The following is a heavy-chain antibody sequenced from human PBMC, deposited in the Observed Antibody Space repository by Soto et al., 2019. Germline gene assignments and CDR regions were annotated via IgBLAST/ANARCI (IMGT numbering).Heavy chain of an antibody. Sequence: QVQLVQSGGEVKKPGASVKVSCKASGYTFTSYGISWVRQAPGQGLEWMGRISAYNGNTNYAQKLHGRATTTTATSTSTPYMELRSLRSADTAVYYCATVVGALGHWFDPWGQGTLVTVSS. J-gene: IGHJ5*02. CDR3: ATVVGALGHWFDP. V-gene: IGHV1-18*01. D-gene: IGHD1-26*01. CDR2: ISAYNGNT. CDR1: GYTFTSYG.